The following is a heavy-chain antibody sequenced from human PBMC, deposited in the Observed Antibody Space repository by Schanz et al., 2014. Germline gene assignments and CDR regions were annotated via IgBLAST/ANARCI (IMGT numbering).Heavy chain of an antibody. CDR2: ISAYTNNT. V-gene: IGHV1-18*01. D-gene: IGHD5-12*01. Sequence: VQLEQSGAEVKKPGSSVKVSCKASGGTFSSFGINWVRQAPGQGLEWMGRISAYTNNTNYAQKVQGRVTMTTDTSTGTAYMELRSLRSDDTAVYYCARDLTVDTGYVVHYYYYGMDVWGQGTTVTVSS. J-gene: IGHJ6*02. CDR1: GGTFSSFG. CDR3: ARDLTVDTGYVVHYYYYGMDV.